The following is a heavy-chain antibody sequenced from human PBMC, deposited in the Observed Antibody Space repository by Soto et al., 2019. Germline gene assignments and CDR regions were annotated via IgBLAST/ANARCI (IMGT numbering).Heavy chain of an antibody. CDR2: IFQSGST. J-gene: IGHJ6*02. Sequence: QVHLQESGPGLVKPSGTLSLTCAVSGYSVSSSHWWSWVRQSPGKGLEWIGEIFQSGSTNYNPSLKSRVTISVDKSRDQFSLKLDSVTAADTAVYYCAGERREGYDLDVWGQGTKVTVSS. CDR3: AGERREGYDLDV. CDR1: GYSVSSSHW. V-gene: IGHV4-4*02. D-gene: IGHD1-26*01.